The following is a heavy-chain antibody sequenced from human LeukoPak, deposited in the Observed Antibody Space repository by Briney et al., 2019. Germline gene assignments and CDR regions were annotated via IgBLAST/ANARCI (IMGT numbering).Heavy chain of an antibody. D-gene: IGHD3-22*01. CDR2: IYYSGST. CDR3: ARGDYYDSSGGLDY. V-gene: IGHV4-39*07. Sequence: PSETLSLTCTVSGGSISSSSYYWGWIRQPPGKGLEWIGSIYYSGSTNYNPPLKSRVTISVDTSKNQFSLKLSSVTAADTAVYYCARGDYYDSSGGLDYWGQGTLVTVSS. J-gene: IGHJ4*02. CDR1: GGSISSSSYY.